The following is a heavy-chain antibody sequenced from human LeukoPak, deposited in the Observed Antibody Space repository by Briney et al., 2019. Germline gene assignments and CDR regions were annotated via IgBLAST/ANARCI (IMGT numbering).Heavy chain of an antibody. J-gene: IGHJ4*02. D-gene: IGHD5-24*01. CDR1: GFTFSSYE. Sequence: PGGSLRLSCAASGFTFSSYEMNWVRQAPGKGLEWVSYISSSGSTIYYADSVKGRFTISRDNAKNSLYLQMNSLRAEDTAVYYCWSGGWLQLRNLGRSFDYWGQGTLVTVSS. CDR2: ISSSGSTI. V-gene: IGHV3-48*03. CDR3: WSGGWLQLRNLGRSFDY.